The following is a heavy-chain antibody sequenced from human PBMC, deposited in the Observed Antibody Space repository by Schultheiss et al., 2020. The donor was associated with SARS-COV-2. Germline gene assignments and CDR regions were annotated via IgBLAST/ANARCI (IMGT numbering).Heavy chain of an antibody. CDR2: IYYSGST. V-gene: IGHV4-59*08. CDR1: GGSISSYY. J-gene: IGHJ5*02. CDR3: ARPITVGWFDP. Sequence: GSLRLSCTVSGGSISSYYWSWIRQPPGKGLEWIGYIYYSGSTNYNPSLKSRVTISVDTSKNQFSLKLSSVTAADTAVYYCARPITVGWFDPWGQGTLVTVSS. D-gene: IGHD3-3*01.